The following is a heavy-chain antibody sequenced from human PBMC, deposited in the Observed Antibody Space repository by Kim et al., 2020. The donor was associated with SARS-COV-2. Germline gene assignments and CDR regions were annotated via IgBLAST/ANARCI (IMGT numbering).Heavy chain of an antibody. CDR2: INPNSGGT. CDR3: ARDLITIFGVVITTFDP. Sequence: ASVKVSCKASGYTFTGYYMHWVRQAPGQGLEWMGWINPNSGGTNYAQKFQGRVTMTRDTSISTAYMELSRLRSDDTAVYYCARDLITIFGVVITTFDPWGQGTLVTVSS. J-gene: IGHJ5*02. D-gene: IGHD3-3*01. V-gene: IGHV1-2*02. CDR1: GYTFTGYY.